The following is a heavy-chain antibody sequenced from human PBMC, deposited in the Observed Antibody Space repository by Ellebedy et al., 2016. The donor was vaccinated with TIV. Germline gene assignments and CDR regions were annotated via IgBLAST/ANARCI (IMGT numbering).Heavy chain of an antibody. CDR2: IYYSGST. Sequence: SETLSLXCTVSGGSVSSGSYYWSWIRQPPGKGLEWIGYIYYSGSTNYNPSLKSRVTISVDTSKNQFSLKLSSVTAADTAVYYCSVVPAAISAWFDPWGQGTLVTVSS. D-gene: IGHD2-2*01. CDR1: GGSVSSGSYY. CDR3: SVVPAAISAWFDP. V-gene: IGHV4-61*01. J-gene: IGHJ5*02.